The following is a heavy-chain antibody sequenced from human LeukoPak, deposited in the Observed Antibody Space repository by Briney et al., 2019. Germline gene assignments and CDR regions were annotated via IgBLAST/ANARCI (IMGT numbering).Heavy chain of an antibody. J-gene: IGHJ4*02. CDR1: GGSIRSDNYY. CDR3: ARLYGSGKNYFDY. CDR2: IYYSGST. Sequence: PSQTLSLTCTVSGGSIRSDNYYWNWIRQHPGKGLEWIGNIYYSGSTYYNSSLKSRVTLVVDTSKNQFSLQLTSVSTADTAVYYCARLYGSGKNYFDYWGQGTLVTVSS. D-gene: IGHD3-10*01. V-gene: IGHV4-31*03.